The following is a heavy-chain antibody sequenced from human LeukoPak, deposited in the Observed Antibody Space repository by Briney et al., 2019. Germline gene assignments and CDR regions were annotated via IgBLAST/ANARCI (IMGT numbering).Heavy chain of an antibody. Sequence: GASVKVSCKVSGYTLTELSMHWVRQAPGKGLEWMGGFDPEDGETIYAQKFQGRVTMTEDTSTDTAYMELSSLRSEDTAVCYCATAHGDSVVNAFDIWGQGTMVTVSS. J-gene: IGHJ3*02. D-gene: IGHD4-17*01. CDR2: FDPEDGET. CDR3: ATAHGDSVVNAFDI. V-gene: IGHV1-24*01. CDR1: GYTLTELS.